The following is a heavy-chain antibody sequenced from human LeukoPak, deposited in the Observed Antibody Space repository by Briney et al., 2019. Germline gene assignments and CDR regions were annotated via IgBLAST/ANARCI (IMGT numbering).Heavy chain of an antibody. CDR1: GGSISSTSYY. CDR3: ARVSIRIAAAHYYYYGMDV. Sequence: SETLSLTCIVSGGSISSTSYYWGWIRQPPGKGLEWIGYIYYSGSTYYNPSLKSRVTISVDTSKNQFSLKLSSVTAADTAVYYCARVSIRIAAAHYYYYGMDVWGQGTTVTVSS. CDR2: IYYSGST. V-gene: IGHV4-30-4*08. J-gene: IGHJ6*02. D-gene: IGHD6-13*01.